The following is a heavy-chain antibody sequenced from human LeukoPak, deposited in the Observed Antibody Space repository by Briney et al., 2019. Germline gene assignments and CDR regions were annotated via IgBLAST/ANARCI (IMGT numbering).Heavy chain of an antibody. Sequence: SETLSLTCAVYGGSFSGYYWSGIRQPPGKGLEWIGEINHSGSTNYNPSLKSRVTISVDTSKNQFSLKLSSVTAADTAVYYCASIISGSYFDYWGQGTLVTVSS. V-gene: IGHV4-34*01. D-gene: IGHD1-26*01. CDR2: INHSGST. CDR1: GGSFSGYY. J-gene: IGHJ4*02. CDR3: ASIISGSYFDY.